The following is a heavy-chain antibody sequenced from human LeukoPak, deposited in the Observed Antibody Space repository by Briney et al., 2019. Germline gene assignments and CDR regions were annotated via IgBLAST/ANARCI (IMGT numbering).Heavy chain of an antibody. Sequence: GGSLRLSCAASGFIFSDYHMSWFRQAPGKGLEWVSHISSSGTNIYYADSVKGRFTISRDNSKNTLDLQMNSLRAEDTAIYYCVKGGWSTWFDPWGQGTLVTVSS. CDR3: VKGGWSTWFDP. D-gene: IGHD3-3*01. J-gene: IGHJ5*02. CDR1: GFIFSDYH. V-gene: IGHV3-11*01. CDR2: ISSSGTNI.